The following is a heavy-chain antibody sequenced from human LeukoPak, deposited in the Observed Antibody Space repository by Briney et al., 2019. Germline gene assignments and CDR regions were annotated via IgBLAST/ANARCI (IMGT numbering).Heavy chain of an antibody. CDR1: GYTFTSYG. D-gene: IGHD1-1*01. V-gene: IGHV1-18*01. J-gene: IGHJ3*02. Sequence: ASVKVSCKASGYTFTSYGISWVRQAPGQGLEWMGWISAYNGNTNYAQKLQGRVTFTRDTSISTAYMELSSLRSEDTAVYYCARADYEGYNWNDDAFDIWGQGTMVTVSS. CDR3: ARADYEGYNWNDDAFDI. CDR2: ISAYNGNT.